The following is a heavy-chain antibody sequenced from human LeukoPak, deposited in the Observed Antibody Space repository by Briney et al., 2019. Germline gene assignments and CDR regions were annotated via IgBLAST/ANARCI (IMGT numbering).Heavy chain of an antibody. V-gene: IGHV3-15*01. CDR1: GFTFSNAW. D-gene: IGHD4-17*01. CDR2: IKSKTDGGTT. CDR3: TTSYTVTREFDY. Sequence: GGSLGLSCAASGFTFSNAWMSWVRQAPGKGLEWVGRIKSKTDGGTTDYAAPVKGRFTISRDDSKNTLYLQMNSLKTEDTAVYYCTTSYTVTREFDYWGQGTLVTASS. J-gene: IGHJ4*02.